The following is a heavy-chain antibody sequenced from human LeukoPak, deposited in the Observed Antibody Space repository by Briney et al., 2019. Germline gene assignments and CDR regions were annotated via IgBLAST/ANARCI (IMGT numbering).Heavy chain of an antibody. CDR3: ARTSPLLLGYFDY. D-gene: IGHD2-15*01. J-gene: IGHJ4*02. CDR2: IYHSGST. Sequence: PSETLSLTCTVSGYSISSGYYWGWIRQPPGKGLEWIGSIYHSGSTYYNPSLESRVTISVDTSKNQFSLKLSPVTAADTAVYYCARTSPLLLGYFDYWGQGTLVTVSS. CDR1: GYSISSGYY. V-gene: IGHV4-38-2*02.